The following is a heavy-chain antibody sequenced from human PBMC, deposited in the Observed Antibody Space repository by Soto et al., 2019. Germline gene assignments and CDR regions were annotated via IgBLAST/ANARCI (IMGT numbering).Heavy chain of an antibody. CDR2: ISYDEKNK. CDR1: GFTFSTYG. V-gene: IGHV3-30*18. Sequence: QVQLVESGGRVVQPGRSLRLSCAASGFTFSTYGMHWVRQAPGKGLEWVAVISYDEKNKYYAQSVKGRLTISRDNSKNTLYLQVNSLRVEDTAVYYCAKGQHCSSTSCHFYYYGMDVWGQGTTVAVSS. CDR3: AKGQHCSSTSCHFYYYGMDV. D-gene: IGHD2-2*01. J-gene: IGHJ6*02.